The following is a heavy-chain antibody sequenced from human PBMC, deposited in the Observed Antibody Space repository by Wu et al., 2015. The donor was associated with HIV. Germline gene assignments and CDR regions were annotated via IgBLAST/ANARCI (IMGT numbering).Heavy chain of an antibody. J-gene: IGHJ5*02. V-gene: IGHV1-18*01. CDR3: ARVFEDSSGYYSWFDP. Sequence: QVQLVQSGGDVKKSGASVKVSCKASGYTFITHAITWVRQAPGQRPEWMGWITTHNGYTKYAQKFQDRLSLTTDTSATTAYMELRSLRSDDTAVYYCARVFEDSSGYYSWFDPRGQGTLVTVSS. D-gene: IGHD3-22*01. CDR1: GYTFITHA. CDR2: ITTHNGYT.